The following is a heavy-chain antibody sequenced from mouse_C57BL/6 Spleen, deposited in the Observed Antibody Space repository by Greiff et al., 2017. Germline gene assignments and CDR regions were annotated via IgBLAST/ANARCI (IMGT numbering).Heavy chain of an antibody. CDR3: GRSYKGAWFAD. J-gene: IGHJ3*01. CDR2: IDPEDGET. CDR1: GFNIKDYY. Sequence: EVQLVESGAELVKPGASVKLSCTASGFNIKDYYMHWVKQRTEQGLEWSGRIDPEDGETKYAPKFQGKATITADTSANTAYLQRSSRTSEDTAVDYCGRSYKGAWFADWGQGTLVTVSA. D-gene: IGHD1-1*01. V-gene: IGHV14-2*01.